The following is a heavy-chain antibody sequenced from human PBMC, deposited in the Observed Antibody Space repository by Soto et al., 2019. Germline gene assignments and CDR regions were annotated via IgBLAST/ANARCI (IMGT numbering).Heavy chain of an antibody. J-gene: IGHJ5*02. CDR2: IKQDGGKN. CDR3: ARETPTSGGSGYRTWFDT. V-gene: IGHV3-7*01. Sequence: EVQLVESGGGLVQPGGSLRLSCAASGFTFSTYWMSWVRQAPGKGLEWVANIKQDGGKNYYMDSVKGRFTISRDNAKNSLYWQMSSLRAEDTAVYYCARETPTSGGSGYRTWFDTWGQGTLVAVSS. CDR1: GFTFSTYW. D-gene: IGHD5-18*01.